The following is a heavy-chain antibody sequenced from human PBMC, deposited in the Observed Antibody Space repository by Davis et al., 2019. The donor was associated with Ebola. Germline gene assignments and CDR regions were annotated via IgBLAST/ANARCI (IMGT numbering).Heavy chain of an antibody. Sequence: GESLKISCAASGFTFSSYWMSWVRQAPGKGLEWVGFIRSKAYGGTTEYAASVKGRFTISRDDSKSIAYLQMNSLKTEDTAVYYCTRPLTIFGVAARAFDIWGQGTMVTVSS. CDR2: IRSKAYGGTT. CDR3: TRPLTIFGVAARAFDI. J-gene: IGHJ3*02. CDR1: GFTFSSYW. D-gene: IGHD3-3*01. V-gene: IGHV3-49*04.